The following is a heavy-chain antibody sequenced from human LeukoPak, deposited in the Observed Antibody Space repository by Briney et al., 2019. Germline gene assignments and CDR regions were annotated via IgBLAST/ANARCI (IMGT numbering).Heavy chain of an antibody. CDR1: GFTFSSYG. J-gene: IGHJ4*02. V-gene: IGHV3-33*06. CDR3: AKDHSSRWSNFDY. Sequence: PGTSLRLSCAASGFTFSSYGMHWVRQAPGKGREWVAVIWYDGSNKYCADSVKGRFTISRDNSKNTLYLQMNSLRAEDTAVYYCAKDHSSRWSNFDYWGQGTLVTVSS. CDR2: IWYDGSNK. D-gene: IGHD6-13*01.